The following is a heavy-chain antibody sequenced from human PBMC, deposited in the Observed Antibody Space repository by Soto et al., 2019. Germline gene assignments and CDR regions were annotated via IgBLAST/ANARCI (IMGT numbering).Heavy chain of an antibody. D-gene: IGHD3-10*01. Sequence: EVQLVESGGDLVRPWGSLTLSCAASGHTISGYWMHWVRQAPGEGLVWVSRVRSDWHDTTYADSAKGRFTISRDNAKNTLYLQMYTLRTEDTALYYCVRVAQYYSVPLDYWCQGTLVTVSS. CDR3: VRVAQYYSVPLDY. J-gene: IGHJ4*02. CDR2: VRSDWHDT. V-gene: IGHV3-74*01. CDR1: GHTISGYW.